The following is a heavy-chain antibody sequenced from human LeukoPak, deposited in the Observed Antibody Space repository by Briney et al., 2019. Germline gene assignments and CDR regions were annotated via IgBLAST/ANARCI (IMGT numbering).Heavy chain of an antibody. CDR3: ARDDFWSGKEDAFDI. Sequence: GASVKVSYKASGYTFTSYGISWVRQAPGQGLEWMGWISAYIGNTNYAQKLQGRVTMTTDTSTSTAYMELRSLRSDDTAVYYCARDDFWSGKEDAFDIWGQGTMVTVSS. D-gene: IGHD3-3*01. V-gene: IGHV1-18*01. J-gene: IGHJ3*02. CDR1: GYTFTSYG. CDR2: ISAYIGNT.